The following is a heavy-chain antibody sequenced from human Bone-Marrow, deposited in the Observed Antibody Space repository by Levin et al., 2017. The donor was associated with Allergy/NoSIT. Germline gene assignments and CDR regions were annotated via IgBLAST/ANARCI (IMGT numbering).Heavy chain of an antibody. CDR1: GGPFSDFY. D-gene: IGHD6-13*01. CDR2: INYSGRS. CDR3: AISSWYSWYFDL. J-gene: IGHJ2*01. Sequence: SETLSLTCNVYGGPFSDFYLTWIRQTPGKGLEWIGEINYSGRSNYNSSLKSRLTISVDTSQAQVSLRLTSVTAADTAVYYCAISSWYSWYFDLWGRGTLVSVSS. V-gene: IGHV4-34*01.